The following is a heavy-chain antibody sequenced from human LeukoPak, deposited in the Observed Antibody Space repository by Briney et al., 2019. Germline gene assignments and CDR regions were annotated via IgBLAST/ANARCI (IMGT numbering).Heavy chain of an antibody. CDR1: EFTFSNYW. CDR2: IQKDGSQK. V-gene: IGHV3-7*01. CDR3: AAVAGYFDY. Sequence: GGSLRLSCAASEFTFSNYWMSWVRQSPGKGLEGLASIQKDGSQKYYLESVKGRFTISRDNTRNSLYLHISSLRADDTAVYFCAAVAGYFDYWGQGTLVTVSS. D-gene: IGHD2-21*01. J-gene: IGHJ4*02.